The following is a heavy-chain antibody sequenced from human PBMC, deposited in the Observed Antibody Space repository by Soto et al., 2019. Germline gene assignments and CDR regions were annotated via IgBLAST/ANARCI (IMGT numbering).Heavy chain of an antibody. V-gene: IGHV3-23*01. Sequence: GGSLRLSCAASGFTFSSYAMSWVRQAPGKGLEWVSAISGSGGSTYYADSVKGRFTISRDNSKNTLYLQMNSLRAEDTAVYYCAKDRVIGVVATSKAPFDYWGQGTLVTVSS. J-gene: IGHJ4*02. D-gene: IGHD5-12*01. CDR1: GFTFSSYA. CDR2: ISGSGGST. CDR3: AKDRVIGVVATSKAPFDY.